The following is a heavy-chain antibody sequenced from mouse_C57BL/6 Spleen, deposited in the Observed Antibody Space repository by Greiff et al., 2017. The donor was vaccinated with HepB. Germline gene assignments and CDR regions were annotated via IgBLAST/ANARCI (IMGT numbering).Heavy chain of an antibody. J-gene: IGHJ2*01. CDR2: ISNLAYSI. CDR1: GFTFSDYG. Sequence: EVKLQESGGGLVQPGGSLKLSCAASGFTFSDYGMAWARQAPRKGPEWVAFISNLAYSIYYADTVTGRFTISRENAKNTLYLEMSSLRSEDTAMYYCARHGGRFPFDYWGQGTTLTVSS. CDR3: ARHGGRFPFDY. V-gene: IGHV5-15*01.